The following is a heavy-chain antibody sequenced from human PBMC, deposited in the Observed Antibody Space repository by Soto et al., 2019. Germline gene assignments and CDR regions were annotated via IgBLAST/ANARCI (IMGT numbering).Heavy chain of an antibody. Sequence: PSETLSLTCAVYGGSFSGYYWSWIRQPPGRGLEWIGEINHSGITKDNPSLKSRVTISVDTSKNQVSLKLSSVTAADTAVYYCARGLGYGAVLNYFDSWGLGTLVTV. J-gene: IGHJ4*02. CDR2: INHSGIT. D-gene: IGHD2-8*01. CDR1: GGSFSGYY. CDR3: ARGLGYGAVLNYFDS. V-gene: IGHV4-34*01.